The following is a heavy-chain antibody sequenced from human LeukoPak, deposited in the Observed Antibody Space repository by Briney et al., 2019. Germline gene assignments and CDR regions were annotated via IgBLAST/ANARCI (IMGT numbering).Heavy chain of an antibody. Sequence: PSETLSLTCTVSSGSISSYYWGWVRQPPGKGLEWTGRIYTTGTTQYNPSLKSRVTMSIDTSTNQFSLNLRSMTAADTAVYYCGRQGYTASYYFLDYWSQGTLVAVS. V-gene: IGHV4-4*07. CDR2: IYTTGTT. CDR3: GRQGYTASYYFLDY. D-gene: IGHD1-26*01. J-gene: IGHJ4*02. CDR1: SGSISSYY.